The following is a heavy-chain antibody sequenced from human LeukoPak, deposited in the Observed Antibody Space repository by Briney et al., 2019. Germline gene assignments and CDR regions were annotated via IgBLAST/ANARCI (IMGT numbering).Heavy chain of an antibody. D-gene: IGHD5-24*01. V-gene: IGHV3-23*01. CDR2: ISGSGGNT. Sequence: GGSLRLSCAASGFTFSSYGMSWVRQAPGKGLEWVSAISGSGGNTYYADSVKGRFTISRDNSKNTLYLQMNSLRAEDTAVYYCARDTVGDGYNSNWFDPWGQGTLVTVSS. J-gene: IGHJ5*02. CDR3: ARDTVGDGYNSNWFDP. CDR1: GFTFSSYG.